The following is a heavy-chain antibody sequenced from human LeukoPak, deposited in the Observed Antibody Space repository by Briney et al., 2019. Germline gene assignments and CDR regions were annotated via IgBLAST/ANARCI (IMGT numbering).Heavy chain of an antibody. J-gene: IGHJ4*02. CDR1: GGSISSYY. Sequence: SETLSLTCTVSGGSISSYYWSWIRQPPGKGLEWIGYIYYSGSTNYNPSLKSRVTISVDTSKNQFSLKLSSVTAADTAVYYCARGYESGGTCFFDYWGQGTLVTVSS. V-gene: IGHV4-59*01. D-gene: IGHD2-15*01. CDR2: IYYSGST. CDR3: ARGYESGGTCFFDY.